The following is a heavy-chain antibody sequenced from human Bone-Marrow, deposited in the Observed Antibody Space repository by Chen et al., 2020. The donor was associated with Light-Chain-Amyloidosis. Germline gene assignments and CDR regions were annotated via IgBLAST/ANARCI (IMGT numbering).Heavy chain of an antibody. CDR3: ARRRDGYNFDY. V-gene: IGHV5-51*01. CDR1: GYPFPNYW. J-gene: IGHJ4*02. D-gene: IGHD5-12*01. Sequence: EVQLEQSGKEVKKPGEWRKRGGKGSGYPFPNYWIGWVRQMPGKGLEWMGVIYPADSDASYRPSFEGQVPISADKSITTAYLQWRSLKASDTAMYYCARRRDGYNFDYWGQGTLVTVSS. CDR2: IYPADSDA.